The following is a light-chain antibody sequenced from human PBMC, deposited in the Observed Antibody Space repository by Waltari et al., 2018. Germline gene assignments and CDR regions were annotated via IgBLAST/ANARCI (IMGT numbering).Light chain of an antibody. CDR2: DVS. CDR1: SSDAGGYNY. CDR3: CSYAGSSTDVV. V-gene: IGLV2-23*02. Sequence: QSALTQPASVSGSPGQSITISCTGTSSDAGGYNYVPWYQQHPGKAPKLMIYDVSKRPSGVSNRFSGSKSGNTASLTISGLQAEDEADYYCCSYAGSSTDVVFGGGTKLTVL. J-gene: IGLJ2*01.